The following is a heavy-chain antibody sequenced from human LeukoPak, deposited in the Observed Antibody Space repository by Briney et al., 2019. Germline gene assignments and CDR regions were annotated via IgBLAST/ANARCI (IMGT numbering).Heavy chain of an antibody. CDR1: EFIVSINY. J-gene: IGHJ6*03. Sequence: GGSLRLSCAVSEFIVSINYMTWVRQAPGKGLEWVSLIYSRGDTKYADSVKGRFTISRDNSKNTLYLQMSSLRTEDTAVYYCASVRASITIFRGLGRYYYYMDVWGKGTTVTVSS. V-gene: IGHV3-66*01. CDR3: ASVRASITIFRGLGRYYYYMDV. D-gene: IGHD3-9*01. CDR2: IYSRGDT.